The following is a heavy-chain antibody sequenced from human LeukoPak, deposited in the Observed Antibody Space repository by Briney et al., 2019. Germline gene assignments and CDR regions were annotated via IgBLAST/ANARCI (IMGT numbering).Heavy chain of an antibody. CDR2: ISGSGGST. CDR1: GFTFSSYA. Sequence: PGGSLRLSCAASGFTFSSYAMSWVRQAPGKGLEWVSAISGSGGSTYYADSVKGRFTISRDNSKNTLYLQMNSLRAEDTAVYYCAKSLTYSGYGNIDYWGQGTPVTVSS. CDR3: AKSLTYSGYGNIDY. V-gene: IGHV3-23*01. J-gene: IGHJ4*02. D-gene: IGHD5-12*01.